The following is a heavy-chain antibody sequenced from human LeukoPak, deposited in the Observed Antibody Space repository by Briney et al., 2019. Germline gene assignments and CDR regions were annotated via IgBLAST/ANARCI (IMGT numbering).Heavy chain of an antibody. D-gene: IGHD2-15*01. J-gene: IGHJ4*02. V-gene: IGHV1-69*06. CDR3: ANVDVVVVAANAY. Sequence: ASVKVSCKASGGTFSSYAISWVRQAPGQGLEWMGGIIPIFGTANYAQKFQGRVTITADKSTSTAYMELSSLRSEDTAVYYCANVDVVVVAANAYWGQGTLVTVSS. CDR1: GGTFSSYA. CDR2: IIPIFGTA.